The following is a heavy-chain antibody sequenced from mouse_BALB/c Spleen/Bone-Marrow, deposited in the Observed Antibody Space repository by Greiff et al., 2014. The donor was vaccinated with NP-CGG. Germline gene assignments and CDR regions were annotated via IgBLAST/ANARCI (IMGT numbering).Heavy chain of an antibody. CDR1: GFSLTNYG. CDR3: ASTGAGAMDY. V-gene: IGHV2-9*02. Sequence: VMLVESGPGLVAPSQILSITCTVSGFSLTNYGIHWVRQPPGKGLEWLGVIWAGGSTNYNSALMSRLSITKDNSKSQVFLKMNSLQTDDTAMYYCASTGAGAMDYWGQGTSVTVSS. CDR2: IWAGGST. J-gene: IGHJ4*01. D-gene: IGHD4-1*02.